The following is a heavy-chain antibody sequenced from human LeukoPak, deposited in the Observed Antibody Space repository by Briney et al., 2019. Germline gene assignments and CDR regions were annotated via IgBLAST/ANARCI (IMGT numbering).Heavy chain of an antibody. J-gene: IGHJ4*02. Sequence: PGGSLRLSCAASGFTFGSYAMSWVRQAPGKGLEWVSTISVSSGATYYADSVKGRFTISRDNSKNTLYLQMNSLRAEDTAVYYCARGGTTVTETYFDYWGQGTLVTVSS. D-gene: IGHD4-11*01. CDR2: ISVSSGAT. CDR3: ARGGTTVTETYFDY. CDR1: GFTFGSYA. V-gene: IGHV3-23*01.